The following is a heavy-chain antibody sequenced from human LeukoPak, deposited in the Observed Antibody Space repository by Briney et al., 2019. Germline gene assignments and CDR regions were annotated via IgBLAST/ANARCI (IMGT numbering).Heavy chain of an antibody. CDR1: GFTFSSYG. CDR3: ANIRGVITEVDY. Sequence: GGSLRLSCAASGFTFSSYGMHWVRQAPGKGLEWVAFIRYDGSNEFYVDSVKGRFTISRDNSMNTLNLQMSSLRPEDTAVYYCANIRGVITEVDYWGQGTLVTVSS. J-gene: IGHJ4*02. V-gene: IGHV3-30*02. CDR2: IRYDGSNE. D-gene: IGHD3-10*01.